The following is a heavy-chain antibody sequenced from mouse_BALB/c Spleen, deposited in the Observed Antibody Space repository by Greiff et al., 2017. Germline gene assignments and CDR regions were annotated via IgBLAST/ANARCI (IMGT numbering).Heavy chain of an antibody. CDR2: LSYSGST. J-gene: IGHJ4*01. D-gene: IGHD2-4*01. CDR1: GYSITSDYA. V-gene: IGHV3-2*02. Sequence: VQLKESGPGLVQPSQSLSLTCTVTGYSITSDYAWNWIRQFPGNNLEWMGYLSYSGSTSYNPSLKTRISITRDTSKNQFFLQLNSVTTEDTATYYCARSGLEMITTYYAMDDWGQGTSVTVAS. CDR3: ARSGLEMITTYYAMDD.